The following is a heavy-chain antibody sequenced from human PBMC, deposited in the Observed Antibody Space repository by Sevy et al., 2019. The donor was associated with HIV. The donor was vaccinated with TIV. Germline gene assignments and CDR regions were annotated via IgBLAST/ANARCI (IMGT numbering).Heavy chain of an antibody. CDR3: ARTGISGNWFDP. J-gene: IGHJ5*02. Sequence: SETLSLTCSVSGGSISISNYYWGWIRQPPGKGQEWIGSIYYSGITYYNPSLKSRVTVSVDTSKNQFSLKLSSVTAADTAVYYCARTGISGNWFDPWGQGTLVTVSS. V-gene: IGHV4-39*01. D-gene: IGHD3-9*01. CDR2: IYYSGIT. CDR1: GGSISISNYY.